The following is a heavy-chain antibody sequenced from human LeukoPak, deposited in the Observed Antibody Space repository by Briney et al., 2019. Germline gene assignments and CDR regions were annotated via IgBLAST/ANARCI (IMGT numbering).Heavy chain of an antibody. V-gene: IGHV3-48*04. Sequence: GGSLRLSCAASGFTFSSYSMNWVRQAPGKGLEWVSYISSSSTIYYADSVKGRFTISRDNAKNSLYLQMNSLRAEDTAVYYCARGIAAKFYYYYMDVWGKGTTVTVSS. J-gene: IGHJ6*03. CDR1: GFTFSSYS. D-gene: IGHD6-6*01. CDR2: ISSSSTI. CDR3: ARGIAAKFYYYYMDV.